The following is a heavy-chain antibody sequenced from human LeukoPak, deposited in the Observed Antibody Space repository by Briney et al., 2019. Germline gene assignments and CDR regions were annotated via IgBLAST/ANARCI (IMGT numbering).Heavy chain of an antibody. D-gene: IGHD2-15*01. CDR3: AGDHADCSGGSCYSNSSLYYVDV. J-gene: IGHJ6*03. CDR1: GFTFSNYG. CDR2: IWYAGSSR. V-gene: IGHV3-33*01. Sequence: GGSLRLSCTASGFTFSNYGMHWVRQAPGKGLEWVAVIWYAGSSRYYADSVKGRFTISRDNSKNTLNLQMNSLRAEDTGVYYCAGDHADCSGGSCYSNSSLYYVDVWGKGATVTVSS.